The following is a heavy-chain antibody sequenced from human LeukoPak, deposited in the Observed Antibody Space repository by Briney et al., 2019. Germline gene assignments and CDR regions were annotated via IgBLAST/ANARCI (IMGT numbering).Heavy chain of an antibody. CDR3: ARDLGLDSSTSWENDY. V-gene: IGHV4-59*12. CDR1: GGSISSYY. Sequence: SETLSLTCTVSGGSISSYYWSWIRQPPGKGLEWIGYIYYSGSTYYNPSLKSRVTISVDTSKNQFSLKLSSVTAADTAVYYCARDLGLDSSTSWENDYWGQGTLVTVSS. CDR2: IYYSGST. D-gene: IGHD2-2*01. J-gene: IGHJ4*02.